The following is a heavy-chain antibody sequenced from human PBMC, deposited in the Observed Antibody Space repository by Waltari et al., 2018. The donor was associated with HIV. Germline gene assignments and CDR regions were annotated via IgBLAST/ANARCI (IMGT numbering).Heavy chain of an antibody. D-gene: IGHD3-10*01. V-gene: IGHV3-15*01. CDR3: TTGVFRGVRRFDY. J-gene: IGHJ4*02. CDR2: IKTNSDGGTT. Sequence: EVQLVESGGGLVKPGGSLRLSFAGSGFTFNNAWMIWVRQAPEKGVECVGRIKTNSDGGTTDYAVPVKCRFTNSRDDSKNTLYLQMNSLKTDDSAVYYCTTGVFRGVRRFDYWGQGTLVTVSS. CDR1: GFTFNNAW.